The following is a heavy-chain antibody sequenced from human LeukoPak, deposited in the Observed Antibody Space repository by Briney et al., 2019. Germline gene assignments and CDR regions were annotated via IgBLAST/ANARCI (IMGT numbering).Heavy chain of an antibody. CDR1: GFTFSSYG. CDR3: AKDHYGDQNY. CDR2: ISYDGSNK. Sequence: GGSLRLSCAASGFTFSSYGMHWVRQAPGKGLEWVAVISYDGSNKYYAGSVKGRFTISRDNSKNTLYLQMNSLRAEDTAVYYCAKDHYGDQNYWGQGTLVTVSS. D-gene: IGHD4-17*01. V-gene: IGHV3-30*18. J-gene: IGHJ4*02.